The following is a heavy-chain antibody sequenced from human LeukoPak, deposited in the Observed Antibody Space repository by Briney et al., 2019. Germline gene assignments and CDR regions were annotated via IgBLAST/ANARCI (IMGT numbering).Heavy chain of an antibody. CDR3: ARDTNAAFDI. J-gene: IGHJ3*02. D-gene: IGHD2-2*01. CDR2: VYYSGST. Sequence: PSETLSLTCTVSDGSISGSPFYWGWIRQPPGKGLEWIGSVYYSGSTNYNPSLKSRVTMSVDTSKNQFSLKLSSVTAADTAVYYCARDTNAAFDIRGQGTMVTVSS. V-gene: IGHV4-39*07. CDR1: DGSISGSPFY.